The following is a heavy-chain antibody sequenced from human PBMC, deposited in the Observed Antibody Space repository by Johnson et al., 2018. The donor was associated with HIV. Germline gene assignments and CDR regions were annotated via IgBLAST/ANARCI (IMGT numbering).Heavy chain of an antibody. CDR3: ARDFSVRAFDI. D-gene: IGHD3-10*01. V-gene: IGHV3-66*01. Sequence: EQLVESGGGLVQPGGSLRLSCAASGFTVSSNYMSWVRQAPGKGLEWVSVIYSGGSTYYADSVKGRFTISRDNSKNTLYLQMNSLRAEDTAVYYCARDFSVRAFDIWGQGTMVTVSS. CDR1: GFTVSSNY. CDR2: IYSGGST. J-gene: IGHJ3*02.